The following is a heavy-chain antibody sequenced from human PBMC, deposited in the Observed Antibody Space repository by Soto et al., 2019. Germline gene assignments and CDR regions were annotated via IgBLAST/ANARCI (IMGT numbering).Heavy chain of an antibody. CDR3: ARGGNDFWSGYPAPYYGMDV. Sequence: SVKVSCKASGGTFSSYAISWVRQAPGQGLEWMGGIIPIFGTANYAQKFQGRVTITADESTSTAYMELSSLRSEDTAVYYCARGGNDFWSGYPAPYYGMDVWGQGTTVTVSS. CDR2: IIPIFGTA. D-gene: IGHD3-3*01. CDR1: GGTFSSYA. V-gene: IGHV1-69*13. J-gene: IGHJ6*02.